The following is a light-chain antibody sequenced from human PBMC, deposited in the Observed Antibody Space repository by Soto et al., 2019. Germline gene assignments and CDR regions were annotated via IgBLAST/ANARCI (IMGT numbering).Light chain of an antibody. J-gene: IGKJ3*01. Sequence: DIQMTQSPSSLSASVGDRVTITCRASQSISSYLNWYQQKPGKAPKLLIYAASSLQSGVPSRFSGSGSGTEFTLTISSLQPEDFATYYCQQSFMPPRTFGPGTKVDIK. CDR2: AAS. V-gene: IGKV1-39*01. CDR1: QSISSY. CDR3: QQSFMPPRT.